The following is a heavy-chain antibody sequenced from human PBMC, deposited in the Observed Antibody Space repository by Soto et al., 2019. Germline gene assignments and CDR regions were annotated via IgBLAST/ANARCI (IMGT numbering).Heavy chain of an antibody. Sequence: QVQLVQSGAEVXKXXSXXXXXXKAXGGTFSSYAISWVRQAPGQGLEWMGGIIPISDTTNYAQKFQGRVTITADESTSTAYMELSSLRSEDTAVYYCARSQGSSTSLEIYYYYYYGMDVWGQGTTVTVSS. J-gene: IGHJ6*02. V-gene: IGHV1-69*01. CDR1: GGTFSSYA. CDR2: IIPISDTT. CDR3: ARSQGSSTSLEIYYYYYYGMDV. D-gene: IGHD2-2*01.